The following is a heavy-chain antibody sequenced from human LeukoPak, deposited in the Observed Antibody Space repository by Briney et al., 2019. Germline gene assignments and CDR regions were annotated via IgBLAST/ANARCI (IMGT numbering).Heavy chain of an antibody. V-gene: IGHV3-30*02. CDR1: GFTFNSYG. CDR3: TKAKGQSWLFSHY. D-gene: IGHD3-22*01. J-gene: IGHJ4*02. CDR2: IQYDGSNK. Sequence: GGSLRLSCAASGFTFNSYGMNWVRQAPGKGLEWVAFIQYDGSNKYYADSVTGRFTVSRDNSKSTVYLQMNDLRGEDTAVYYCTKAKGQSWLFSHYWGRGTLVTVSS.